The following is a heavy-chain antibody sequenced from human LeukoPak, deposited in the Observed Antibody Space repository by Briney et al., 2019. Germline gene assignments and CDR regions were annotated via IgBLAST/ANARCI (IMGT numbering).Heavy chain of an antibody. J-gene: IGHJ6*02. Sequence: GSLRLSCAASGFTFSSYAMSWIRQPPGKGLEWIGYIYYSGSTNYNPSLKSRVTISVDTSMNQFSLKLSSVTAADTAVYYCARCGSTSYYYYYGMDVWGQGTTVTVSS. CDR2: IYYSGST. V-gene: IGHV4-59*01. CDR1: GFTFSSYA. D-gene: IGHD2-2*01. CDR3: ARCGSTSYYYYYGMDV.